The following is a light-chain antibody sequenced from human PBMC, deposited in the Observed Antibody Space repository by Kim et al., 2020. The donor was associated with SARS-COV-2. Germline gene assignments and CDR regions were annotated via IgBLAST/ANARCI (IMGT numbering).Light chain of an antibody. V-gene: IGLV6-57*03. CDR3: QSYDSSTHWV. CDR1: SGSIASNY. CDR2: EDN. J-gene: IGLJ3*02. Sequence: KTVTIPCTRSSGSIASNYVQWYQQRPGSAPTTVIYEDNQRPSGVPDRFSGSIDSSSNSASLTISGLKTEDEADYYCQSYDSSTHWVFGGGTKLTVL.